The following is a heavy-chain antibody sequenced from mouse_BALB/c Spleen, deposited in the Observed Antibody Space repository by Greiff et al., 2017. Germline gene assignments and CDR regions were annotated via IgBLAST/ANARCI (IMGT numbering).Heavy chain of an antibody. CDR1: GFTFNTYA. V-gene: IGHV10-1*02. J-gene: IGHJ4*01. Sequence: EVHLVESGGGLVQPKGSLKLSCAASGFTFNTYAMNWVRQAPGKGLEWVARIRSKSNNYATYYADSVKDRFTISRDDSQSMLYLQMNNLKTEDTAMYYCVRHVEVYYAMDYWGQGTSVTVSS. CDR2: IRSKSNNYAT. CDR3: VRHVEVYYAMDY.